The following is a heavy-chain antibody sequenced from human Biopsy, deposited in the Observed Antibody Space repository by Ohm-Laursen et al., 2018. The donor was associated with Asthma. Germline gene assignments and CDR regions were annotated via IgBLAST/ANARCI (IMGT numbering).Heavy chain of an antibody. Sequence: ASVKVSCKASGYTFIGCHIHWMRQAPGQGLEWMGRINPNSGGTNYAQKFQGRVTMTRDTSASTAYMEVSRLRSDDTAVYYCARGQKSAGDRWFDPWGQGTLVTVSS. CDR3: ARGQKSAGDRWFDP. CDR1: GYTFIGCH. J-gene: IGHJ5*02. CDR2: INPNSGGT. D-gene: IGHD6-13*01. V-gene: IGHV1-2*06.